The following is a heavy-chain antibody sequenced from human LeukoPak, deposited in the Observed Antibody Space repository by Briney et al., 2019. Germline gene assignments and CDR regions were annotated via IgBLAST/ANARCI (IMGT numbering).Heavy chain of an antibody. CDR3: VRVKGSYFDY. CDR2: ISSSGSAI. CDR1: GFPLSSYS. D-gene: IGHD2-15*01. J-gene: IGHJ4*02. Sequence: GGSLRLSCAASGFPLSSYSINWVCQAPGKGLEWVSYISSSGSAIYYVDSVKGRLTVSRDNAKNSLFLQMNSPRAEDTAVYYCVRVKGSYFDYWGQGALVTVSS. V-gene: IGHV3-48*01.